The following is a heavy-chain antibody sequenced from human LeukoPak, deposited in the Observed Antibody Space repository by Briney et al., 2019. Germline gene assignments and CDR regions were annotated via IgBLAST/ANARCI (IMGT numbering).Heavy chain of an antibody. CDR1: GFTFSSYT. Sequence: GGSLRLSCAASGFTFSSYTMNWVRQAPGKGLEWVSSISSSSRYIYYADSVKGRFTISRDNAKNSLYLQMNSLRVEDTAVYYCARGKGQWLVDYWGRGTLVTVSS. V-gene: IGHV3-21*01. CDR2: ISSSSRYI. D-gene: IGHD6-19*01. J-gene: IGHJ4*02. CDR3: ARGKGQWLVDY.